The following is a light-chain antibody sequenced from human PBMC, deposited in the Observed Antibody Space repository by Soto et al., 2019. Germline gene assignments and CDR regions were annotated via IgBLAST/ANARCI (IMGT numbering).Light chain of an antibody. CDR1: QAINSF. Sequence: DIQLTQSPSFLSASVGDSVTISCRASQAINSFLAWYQQKPGKAPNLLISAASILRAGVPSRFSGSGSGTEFSLTISSLQPEDFATYYCQHLNNYPLTFGGGTKV. CDR2: AAS. CDR3: QHLNNYPLT. V-gene: IGKV1-9*01. J-gene: IGKJ4*01.